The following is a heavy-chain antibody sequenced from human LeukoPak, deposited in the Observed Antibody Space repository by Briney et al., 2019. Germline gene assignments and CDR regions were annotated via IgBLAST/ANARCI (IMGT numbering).Heavy chain of an antibody. J-gene: IGHJ4*02. D-gene: IGHD1-26*01. CDR1: GFTFSDHD. CDR3: AKSSGSGFDH. Sequence: GGSLRLSSGASGFTFSDHDMHWVRQAPGKGLEWVTFIRKDGSHKFYVDSVRGRFTIPRDNSKNTVSLQMNSLRTDDTAVYFCAKSSGSGFDHWGQGTLVTVSS. V-gene: IGHV3-30*02. CDR2: IRKDGSHK.